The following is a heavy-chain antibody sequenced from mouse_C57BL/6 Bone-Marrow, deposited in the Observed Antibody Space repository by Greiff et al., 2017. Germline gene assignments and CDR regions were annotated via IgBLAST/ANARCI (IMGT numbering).Heavy chain of an antibody. V-gene: IGHV1-81*01. J-gene: IGHJ4*01. Sequence: VQLQQSGAELARPGASVKLSCKASGYTFTSYGISWVKQRTGQGLEWIGEIYPRSGNTYYNEKFKGKATLTADKSSSTAYMELRSLTSEDSAVYICARDYYYGYYCAMDYWGQGTSVTVSS. CDR3: ARDYYYGYYCAMDY. D-gene: IGHD1-1*01. CDR1: GYTFTSYG. CDR2: IYPRSGNT.